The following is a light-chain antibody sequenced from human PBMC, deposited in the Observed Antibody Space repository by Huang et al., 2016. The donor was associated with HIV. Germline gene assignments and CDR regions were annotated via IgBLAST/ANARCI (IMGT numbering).Light chain of an antibody. CDR2: GAS. V-gene: IGKV3-15*01. J-gene: IGKJ2*01. Sequence: EVVMTQSPATLSVSPGERATLSCRASQRVSINVAWYQQKPGQAPRLLIYGASTRATGIPARFSGSGSGTEFTLTISGLQSEDYAVYFCQQYDDWPPYTFGQGTKLEI. CDR3: QQYDDWPPYT. CDR1: QRVSIN.